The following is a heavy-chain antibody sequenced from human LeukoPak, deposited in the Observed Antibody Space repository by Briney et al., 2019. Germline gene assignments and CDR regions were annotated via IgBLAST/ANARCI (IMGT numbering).Heavy chain of an antibody. V-gene: IGHV4-59*08. D-gene: IGHD6-19*01. CDR1: GGSISSYY. Sequence: PSETLSLTCTVSGGSISSYYWSWTRQPPGKGLEWIGYIYYSGSTNYNPSLKSRVTISVDTSKNQFSLKLSSVTAADTAVYYCASRAVGAPYYFDYWGQGTLVTVSS. CDR2: IYYSGST. J-gene: IGHJ4*02. CDR3: ASRAVGAPYYFDY.